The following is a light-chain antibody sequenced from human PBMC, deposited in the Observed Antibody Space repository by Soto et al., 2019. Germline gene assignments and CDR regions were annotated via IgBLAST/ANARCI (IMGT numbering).Light chain of an antibody. CDR1: QTISSW. Sequence: DIQMTPSPSTVSGSVGDRVTITCRASQTISSWLAWYQQKPRKAPKLLIYKASTLKSGVPSRFSGSGSGTEFTLTISSLQPDDFATYYCQHYNSYSEGFGQGTKVDIK. V-gene: IGKV1-5*03. J-gene: IGKJ1*01. CDR2: KAS. CDR3: QHYNSYSEG.